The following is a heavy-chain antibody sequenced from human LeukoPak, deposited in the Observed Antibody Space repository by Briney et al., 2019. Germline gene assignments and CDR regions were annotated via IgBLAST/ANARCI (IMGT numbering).Heavy chain of an antibody. V-gene: IGHV3-7*03. D-gene: IGHD6-6*01. CDR1: GFIFNNYW. Sequence: GGSLRLSCAASGFIFNNYWMSWVRQAPGKGLEWVANIKQDGNEKYYVDSVKGRFTISRDNAKNSLYLQMNSLRVEDTAVYYCARVYSSSSGKNAFDVWGQGTMVTASS. CDR3: ARVYSSSSGKNAFDV. CDR2: IKQDGNEK. J-gene: IGHJ3*01.